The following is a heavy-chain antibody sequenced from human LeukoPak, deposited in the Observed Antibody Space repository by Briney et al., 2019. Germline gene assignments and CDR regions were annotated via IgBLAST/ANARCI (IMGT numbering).Heavy chain of an antibody. V-gene: IGHV1-8*01. CDR2: MNPNSGNT. CDR1: GYTFTSGD. J-gene: IGHJ3*02. Sequence: GASVKVSCKASGYTFTSGDINWVRQATGQGLEWRGWMNPNSGNTGYAQKFQGRVTMTRNTSISTAYMELSSLRSEDTAVYYCARFPGLLWFGELLDAFDIWGQGTMVTVSS. D-gene: IGHD3-10*01. CDR3: ARFPGLLWFGELLDAFDI.